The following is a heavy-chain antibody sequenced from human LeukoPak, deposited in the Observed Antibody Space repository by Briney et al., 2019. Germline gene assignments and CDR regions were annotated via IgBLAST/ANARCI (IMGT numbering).Heavy chain of an antibody. Sequence: SETRSLTCTVSGGSISSSSYYWGWIRQPPGKGLEWIGSIYYSGSTYYDPSLKSRVTISVDTSKNQISLKLSSVTAAHTAVYYCARPIYSGSYRHAFDIWGQGTMVTVSS. J-gene: IGHJ3*02. CDR2: IYYSGST. V-gene: IGHV4-39*01. CDR3: ARPIYSGSYRHAFDI. CDR1: GGSISSSSYY. D-gene: IGHD1-26*01.